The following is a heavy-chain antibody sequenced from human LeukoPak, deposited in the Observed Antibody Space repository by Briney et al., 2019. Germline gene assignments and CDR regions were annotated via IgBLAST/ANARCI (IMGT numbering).Heavy chain of an antibody. CDR2: ISYSGT. V-gene: IGHV4-39*01. D-gene: IGHD1-26*01. Sequence: SETLSLTCTVSGGSISISNYYWGWIRQPPGRGLEWIGSISYSGTYYNPSLKSRLTISVDTSKNHFSLNLRSVTAADTAVYYCARRTSDPVGAIDYWGQGTLVTVSS. J-gene: IGHJ4*02. CDR3: ARRTSDPVGAIDY. CDR1: GGSISISNYY.